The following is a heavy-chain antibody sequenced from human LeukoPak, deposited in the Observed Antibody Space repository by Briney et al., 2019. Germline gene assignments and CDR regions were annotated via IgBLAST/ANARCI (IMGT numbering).Heavy chain of an antibody. Sequence: SETLSLTCTVSGDSFTSTDYWWDWVRLPPGKGLEWIGAIQTTGRTFANPSLKSRVTISVDTSKKQFSLDLRSATAADTAVYYRARRRHHFDSYAVWGQGTRVTVSS. CDR2: IQTTGRT. V-gene: IGHV4-39*01. CDR3: ARRRHHFDSYAV. CDR1: GDSFTSTDYW. J-gene: IGHJ3*01.